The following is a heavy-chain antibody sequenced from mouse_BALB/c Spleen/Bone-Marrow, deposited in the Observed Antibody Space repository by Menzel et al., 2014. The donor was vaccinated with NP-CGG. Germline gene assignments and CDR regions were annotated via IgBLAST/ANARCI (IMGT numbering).Heavy chain of an antibody. CDR1: GYAFXISW. V-gene: IGHV1-82*01. J-gene: IGHJ4*01. D-gene: IGHD2-3*01. CDR3: ARSDGYRAMDY. Sequence: QVQLQQSGPELVKPGASVKTSCKASGYAFXISWMNWVKQRPGQGLEWIGRVYPGDGDTYYNGQFKGKATLTADKSSSTAYMQLSSLTSVDSAVYSCARSDGYRAMDYWGQGTSVTVSS. CDR2: VYPGDGDT.